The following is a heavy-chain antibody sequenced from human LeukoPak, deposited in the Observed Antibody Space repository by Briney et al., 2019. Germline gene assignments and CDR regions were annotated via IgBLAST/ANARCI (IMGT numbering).Heavy chain of an antibody. CDR1: GYTFTGYY. V-gene: IGHV1-2*06. Sequence: ASVKVSCKASGYTFTGYYMHWVRQAPGQGLEWMGRINPNSGGTNYAQKFQGRVTMTRDTSISTAYMELSRLRSDDTPVYYCARVVNWGSGPFDYWGQGTLVTVSS. J-gene: IGHJ4*02. CDR3: ARVVNWGSGPFDY. CDR2: INPNSGGT. D-gene: IGHD7-27*01.